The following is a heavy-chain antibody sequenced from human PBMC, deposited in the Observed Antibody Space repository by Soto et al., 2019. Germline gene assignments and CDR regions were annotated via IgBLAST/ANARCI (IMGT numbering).Heavy chain of an antibody. CDR1: VGTFSSYA. J-gene: IGHJ6*02. CDR2: IIPIFGTA. Sequence: QVQLVQSGAEVKTPGSSVKVSCKASVGTFSSYAISWVRHAPGQGLEWMGGIIPIFGTANYAQKLQGSVMITADESTSTAYMEVSSLRSEDTAVYYCAGDYQRGYSYGYVYYGMDGWGQGTTVTVSS. V-gene: IGHV1-69*01. CDR3: AGDYQRGYSYGYVYYGMDG. D-gene: IGHD5-18*01.